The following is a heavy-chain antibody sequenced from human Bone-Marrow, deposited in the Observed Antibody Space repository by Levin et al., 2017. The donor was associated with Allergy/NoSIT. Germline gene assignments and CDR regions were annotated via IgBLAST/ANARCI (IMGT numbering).Heavy chain of an antibody. Sequence: PGGSLRLSCEASGFTVSNNYMTWVRQAPGKGLEWVSLIYSGGNTNYAESAKGRFNISRDNSKNTLYLQRNSLRVDDTAVYYCATSGIYGAWGQGTLVIVSS. J-gene: IGHJ1*01. CDR1: GFTVSNNY. CDR2: IYSGGNT. CDR3: ATSGIYGA. V-gene: IGHV3-66*01. D-gene: IGHD4/OR15-4a*01.